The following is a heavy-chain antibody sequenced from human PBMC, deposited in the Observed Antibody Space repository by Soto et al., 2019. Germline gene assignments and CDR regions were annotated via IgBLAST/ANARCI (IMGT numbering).Heavy chain of an antibody. D-gene: IGHD2-15*01. J-gene: IGHJ4*02. CDR1: GFIFTDAW. V-gene: IGHV3-15*07. Sequence: EVQLVESGGGLVRPGGSLRLSCATSGFIFTDAWMNWVRQAPGKGLEWVGRVKTKAQGERKYYGEAVQGRFTISRDDSKNSLHLQMTSLRTEDTAVYYCTTGSVEGYWGQGVLVTVSS. CDR3: TTGSVEGY. CDR2: VKTKAQGERK.